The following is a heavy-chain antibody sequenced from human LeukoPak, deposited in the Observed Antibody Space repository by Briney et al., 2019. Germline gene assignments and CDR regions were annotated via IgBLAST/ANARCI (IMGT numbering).Heavy chain of an antibody. CDR2: ISSSSSTI. J-gene: IGHJ4*02. Sequence: GGSLRLSCAASGFTFSSYSMNWVRQAPGKGLEWVSYISSSSSTIYYADSVKGRFTISRDNAKNSLYLQMNSLRAEDTALYYCAKNPGRFSSGYYLDYWGQGTLVTVSS. D-gene: IGHD3-22*01. CDR1: GFTFSSYS. V-gene: IGHV3-48*01. CDR3: AKNPGRFSSGYYLDY.